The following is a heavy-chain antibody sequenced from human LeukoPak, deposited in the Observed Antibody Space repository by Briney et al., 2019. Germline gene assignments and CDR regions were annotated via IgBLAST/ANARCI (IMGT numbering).Heavy chain of an antibody. CDR3: AGNTYYFDSSDYYSDN. Sequence: PSETLSLTCTVSGDSINSGTYSWSWIRQHPGKGLEWIGYIHNSGSTSYNPSLKSRVTMSVDTSKNQFSLKLSSVTAADTAVYYCAGNTYYFDSSDYYSDNWGQGTLVTVSS. CDR2: IHNSGST. CDR1: GDSINSGTYS. V-gene: IGHV4-31*03. D-gene: IGHD3-22*01. J-gene: IGHJ4*02.